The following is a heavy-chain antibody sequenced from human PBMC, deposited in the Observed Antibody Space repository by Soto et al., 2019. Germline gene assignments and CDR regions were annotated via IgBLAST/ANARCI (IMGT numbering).Heavy chain of an antibody. CDR2: ISAYNGNT. Sequence: QVQLVQSGAEVKKPGASVKVSCKASGYTFTSHGISWVRQAPGQGLEWMGWISAYNGNTNYAQKLQGRVTMTTDTSTSTAYMELRSLRSDDTAVYYCARDPRQDSSGWYDSLGFDYWGQGTLVTVSS. CDR1: GYTFTSHG. J-gene: IGHJ4*02. D-gene: IGHD6-19*01. V-gene: IGHV1-18*01. CDR3: ARDPRQDSSGWYDSLGFDY.